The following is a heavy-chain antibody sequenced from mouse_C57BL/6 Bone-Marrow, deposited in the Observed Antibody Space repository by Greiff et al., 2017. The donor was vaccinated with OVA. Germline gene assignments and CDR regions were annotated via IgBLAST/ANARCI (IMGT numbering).Heavy chain of an antibody. CDR3: ARELTGPYYLDY. CDR1: GYTFTSYW. V-gene: IGHV1-59*01. D-gene: IGHD4-1*01. Sequence: QVQLKQPGAELVRPGTSVKLSCKASGYTFTSYWMHWVKQRPGQGLEWIGVIDPSDSYTNYNQKFKGKATLTVDTSSSTAYMQLSSLTSEDSAVYYCARELTGPYYLDYWGQGTTLTVSS. CDR2: IDPSDSYT. J-gene: IGHJ2*01.